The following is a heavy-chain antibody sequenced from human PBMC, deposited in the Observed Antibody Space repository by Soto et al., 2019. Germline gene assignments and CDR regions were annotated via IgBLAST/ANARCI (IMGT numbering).Heavy chain of an antibody. CDR2: ISNSGSVI. J-gene: IGHJ6*02. D-gene: IGHD6-19*01. CDR1: GFTFSSYA. CDR3: ARDGAVAGKRYFYGMDV. Sequence: EVQLVESGGGLVQPGASLRLSCAASGFTFSSYAMNWVRQAPGKGLEWVSFISNSGSVIKYADSVKGRFTISRDYAKNSLFLQMNSLSAEDTAVYYWARDGAVAGKRYFYGMDVWGQGTTVTVSS. V-gene: IGHV3-48*01.